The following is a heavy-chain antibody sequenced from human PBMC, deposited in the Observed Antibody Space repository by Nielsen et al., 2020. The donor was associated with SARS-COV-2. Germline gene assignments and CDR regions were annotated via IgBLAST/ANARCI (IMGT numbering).Heavy chain of an antibody. Sequence: GGSLRLSCGASGFTISSSFMSWVRQAAGKGLDWVSVIYTDGSTSHADSVKGRLTISRDNARNSVYLQMNSLGAEDTAVYYCARTGRNMVNYYGMDVWGQGTTVTVSS. CDR1: GFTISSSF. V-gene: IGHV3-53*01. CDR3: ARTGRNMVNYYGMDV. J-gene: IGHJ6*02. CDR2: IYTDGST. D-gene: IGHD5-18*01.